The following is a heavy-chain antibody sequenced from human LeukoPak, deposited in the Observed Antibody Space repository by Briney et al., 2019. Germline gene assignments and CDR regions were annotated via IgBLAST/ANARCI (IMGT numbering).Heavy chain of an antibody. D-gene: IGHD6-19*01. CDR2: INPSGGST. V-gene: IGHV1-46*01. Sequence: ASVKVSCKATGYTFTSYYMHWVRRAPGQGLEWMGIINPSGGSTSYAQKFQGRVTMTRDTSTSTVYMELSSLRSEDTAVYYCARDRGSIAVAGTPIRWFDPWGQGTLGNVSS. CDR3: ARDRGSIAVAGTPIRWFDP. CDR1: GYTFTSYY. J-gene: IGHJ5*02.